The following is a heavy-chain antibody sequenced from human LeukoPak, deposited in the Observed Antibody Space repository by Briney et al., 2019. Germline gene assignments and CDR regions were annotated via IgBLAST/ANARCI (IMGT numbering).Heavy chain of an antibody. CDR1: GFTVSSNY. CDR2: IYSGGST. J-gene: IGHJ6*02. Sequence: GGSLRLSCAASGFTVSSNYMSWVRQAPGKGLEWVSVIYSGGSTYYADSVKGRFTISRDNSKNTLYLQMNSLRAEDTAVYYCARDITMVRGVDYYYSMDVWGQGTTVTVSS. D-gene: IGHD3-10*01. V-gene: IGHV3-53*01. CDR3: ARDITMVRGVDYYYSMDV.